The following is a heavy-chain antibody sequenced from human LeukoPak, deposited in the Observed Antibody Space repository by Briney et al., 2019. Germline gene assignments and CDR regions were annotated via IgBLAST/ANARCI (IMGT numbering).Heavy chain of an antibody. CDR2: IYNSGST. J-gene: IGHJ4*02. Sequence: PSETLSLTCTASGGSISSYCWSWIRQPPGKGLEWIGYIYNSGSTNYTPSLKSRVTISIDTSKNQSSLKLSSVTAADTAVYYCAREGGAISFIDYWGQGTLVTVSS. CDR1: GGSISSYC. CDR3: AREGGAISFIDY. V-gene: IGHV4-59*01. D-gene: IGHD3-16*02.